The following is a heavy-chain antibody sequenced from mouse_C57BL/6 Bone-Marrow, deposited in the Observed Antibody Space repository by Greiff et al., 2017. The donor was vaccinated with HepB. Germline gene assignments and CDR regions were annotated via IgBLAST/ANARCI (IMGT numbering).Heavy chain of an antibody. D-gene: IGHD1-1*01. Sequence: EVQRVESGAELVRPGASVKLSCTASGFNIKDDYMHWVKQRPEQGLEWIGWIDPENGDTEYASKFQGKATITADTSSNTAYLQLSSLTSEDTAVYYCTTDYGSSFYFDSWGQGTTLTVSS. J-gene: IGHJ2*01. V-gene: IGHV14-4*01. CDR1: GFNIKDDY. CDR3: TTDYGSSFYFDS. CDR2: IDPENGDT.